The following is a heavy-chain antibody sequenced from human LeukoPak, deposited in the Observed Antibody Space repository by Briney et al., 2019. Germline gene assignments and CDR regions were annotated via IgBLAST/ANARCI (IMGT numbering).Heavy chain of an antibody. CDR3: ARAPLPYFDWLSKGPDYFDY. D-gene: IGHD3-9*01. V-gene: IGHV4-34*01. Sequence: PSETLSLTCAVYGGSFSGYYWSWIRQPPGKGLEWIGEINHSGSTNYNPSLKSRVTISVDTSKNQFSLKLSSVTAADTAVYYCARAPLPYFDWLSKGPDYFDYWGQGTLVTVSS. CDR1: GGSFSGYY. CDR2: INHSGST. J-gene: IGHJ4*02.